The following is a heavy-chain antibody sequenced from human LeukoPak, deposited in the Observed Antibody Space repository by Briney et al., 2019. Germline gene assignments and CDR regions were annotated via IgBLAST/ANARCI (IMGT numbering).Heavy chain of an antibody. J-gene: IGHJ6*03. V-gene: IGHV3-30*09. CDR3: ARDLLAVPYYYYYYMDV. D-gene: IGHD6-19*01. Sequence: PGRSLRLSCAASGFTFSSYALHWVRQAPGKGLEWVALISYDGSNRYYADSVKGRFAISRDNSKNTLYLQMNSLRAEDTAVYYCARDLLAVPYYYYYYMDVWGKGTTVTVSS. CDR1: GFTFSSYA. CDR2: ISYDGSNR.